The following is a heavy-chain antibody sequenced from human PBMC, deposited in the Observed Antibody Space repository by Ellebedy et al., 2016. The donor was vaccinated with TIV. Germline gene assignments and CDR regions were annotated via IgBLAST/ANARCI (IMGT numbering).Heavy chain of an antibody. Sequence: GESLKISXAASGFTFSSYAMSWVRQAPGKGLEWVSAISGSGDSTYYADSVKGRFTISRDNSKNTLYLQMNSLRAEDTAVYYCAKGPTTRYYYMDVWGKGTTVTISS. V-gene: IGHV3-23*01. J-gene: IGHJ6*03. CDR2: ISGSGDST. CDR3: AKGPTTRYYYMDV. D-gene: IGHD1-26*01. CDR1: GFTFSSYA.